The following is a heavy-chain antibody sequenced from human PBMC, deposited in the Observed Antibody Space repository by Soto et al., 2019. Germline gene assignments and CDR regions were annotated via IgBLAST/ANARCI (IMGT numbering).Heavy chain of an antibody. D-gene: IGHD2-21*01. V-gene: IGHV1-18*01. CDR3: VSSLLVGDGLEGESD. J-gene: IGHJ4*02. CDR2: ISAYNGNT. CDR1: GYTFTSYG. Sequence: QVQLVQSGAEVKKPGASVKVSCKASGYTFTSYGISWVRQAPGQGLDWMGWISAYNGNTNYAQKLQGRVTMTTDTSTSTAYMELRSLRCDDTAVYYCVSSLLVGDGLEGESDWGQGTLVTVSS.